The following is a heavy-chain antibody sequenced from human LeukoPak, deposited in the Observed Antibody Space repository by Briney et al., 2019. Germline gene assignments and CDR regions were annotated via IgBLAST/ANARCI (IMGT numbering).Heavy chain of an antibody. D-gene: IGHD2-2*01. CDR3: AKDAGPYCSSTSCYEGGYY. CDR2: IWYDGSNK. CDR1: GFTFGSYG. Sequence: PGGSLRLSCAASGFTFGSYGMHWVRQAPGKGLEWVAFIWYDGSNKYYADSVKGRFTISRDNSKNTLYLQMNSLRAEDTAVYYCAKDAGPYCSSTSCYEGGYYWGQGTLVTVSS. J-gene: IGHJ4*02. V-gene: IGHV3-30*02.